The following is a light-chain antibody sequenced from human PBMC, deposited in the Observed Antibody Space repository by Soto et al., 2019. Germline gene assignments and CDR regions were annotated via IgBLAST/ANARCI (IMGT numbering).Light chain of an antibody. J-gene: IGKJ2*01. CDR3: QQYDNLPYT. Sequence: DIQMTQSPSSLSASVGDRVTITCQASQDISNYLNWYQQKPGKPPKLLIYDASNRETGVPSRFSGSGSGTDFTFTISSLQPEDIATYYCQQYDNLPYTFGQGTKLEIK. CDR1: QDISNY. V-gene: IGKV1-33*01. CDR2: DAS.